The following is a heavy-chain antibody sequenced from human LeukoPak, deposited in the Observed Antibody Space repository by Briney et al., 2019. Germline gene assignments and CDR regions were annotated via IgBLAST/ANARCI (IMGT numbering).Heavy chain of an antibody. J-gene: IGHJ4*02. CDR3: ARDLRIAAAGTAGP. CDR2: MNPNSGNT. D-gene: IGHD6-13*01. CDR1: GYTFTSYD. Sequence: GASVKVSCKASGYTFTSYDINWVRQATGQGLEWMGWMNPNSGNTGYAQKFQGRVTMTRNTSISTAYMELSSLRSDDTAVYYCARDLRIAAAGTAGPWGQGTLVTVSS. V-gene: IGHV1-8*01.